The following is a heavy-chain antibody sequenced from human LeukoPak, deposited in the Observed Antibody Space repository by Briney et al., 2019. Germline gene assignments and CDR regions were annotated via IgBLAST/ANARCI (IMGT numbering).Heavy chain of an antibody. Sequence: SETLSLTCAVYGGAFSGYYWSWIRQPPGKGLKWIGEINHSGSTNYNPSLKSRVTISVDTSKNQFSLKLSSVTAADTAVYYCARVRISMVRGVITNYYYYYGMDVWGQGTTVTVSS. J-gene: IGHJ6*02. CDR3: ARVRISMVRGVITNYYYYYGMDV. D-gene: IGHD3-10*01. CDR1: GGAFSGYY. CDR2: INHSGST. V-gene: IGHV4-34*01.